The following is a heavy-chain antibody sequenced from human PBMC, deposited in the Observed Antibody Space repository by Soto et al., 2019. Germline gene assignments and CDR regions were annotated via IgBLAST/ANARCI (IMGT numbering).Heavy chain of an antibody. Sequence: PSETLSLTCTVSGDSISSGDYYWSWIRQPPGKGLEWIGYIYYSGSTYYNPSLKSRVTISVDTSKNQFSLKLSSVTAADTAVYYCARDRPVPYSSGWSYYWGQGTLVTVSS. V-gene: IGHV4-30-4*01. CDR3: ARDRPVPYSSGWSYY. CDR1: GDSISSGDYY. D-gene: IGHD6-19*01. CDR2: IYYSGST. J-gene: IGHJ4*02.